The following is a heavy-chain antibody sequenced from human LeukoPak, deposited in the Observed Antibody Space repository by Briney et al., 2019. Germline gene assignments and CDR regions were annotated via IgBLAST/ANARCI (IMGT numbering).Heavy chain of an antibody. CDR2: TSGRGDKL. Sequence: GGSLRLSCAASGFAFSTYAMSWVRQAPGKGLEWVSATSGRGDKLYYADSVKGRFTISRDNSKNTLYLRMNSLRAEDTAVYYCAKFPAEVDIWGQGTMVTVSS. V-gene: IGHV3-23*01. CDR3: AKFPAEVDI. CDR1: GFAFSTYA. J-gene: IGHJ3*02.